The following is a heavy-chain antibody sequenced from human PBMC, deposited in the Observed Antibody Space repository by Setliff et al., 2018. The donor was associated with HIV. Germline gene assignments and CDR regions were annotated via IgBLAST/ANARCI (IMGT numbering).Heavy chain of an antibody. J-gene: IGHJ5*02. CDR3: AREAHRYYYDSSGYFRRWFDP. CDR1: GGTFSSYA. V-gene: IGHV1-69*05. CDR2: IIPISGTV. Sequence: SVKVSCKASGGTFSSYAISWVRQAPGQGLEWMGGIIPISGTVNYAQKFWGRVTITTHESTSTAYMELSGLRSEDTAVYYCAREAHRYYYDSSGYFRRWFDPWGQGTLVTVSS. D-gene: IGHD3-22*01.